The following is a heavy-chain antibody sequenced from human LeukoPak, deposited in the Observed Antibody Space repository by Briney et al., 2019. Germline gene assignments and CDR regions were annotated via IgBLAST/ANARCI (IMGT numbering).Heavy chain of an antibody. V-gene: IGHV4-59*12. J-gene: IGHJ4*02. CDR3: ARDDGDYGGY. Sequence: PSETLSLTCTVSGGSISSYYWSWIRQPPGKGLEWIGYIYHSGSTYYNPSLKSRVTISVDRSKNQFSLKLSSVTAADTAVYYCARDDGDYGGYWGQGTLVTVSS. CDR1: GGSISSYY. CDR2: IYHSGST. D-gene: IGHD4-17*01.